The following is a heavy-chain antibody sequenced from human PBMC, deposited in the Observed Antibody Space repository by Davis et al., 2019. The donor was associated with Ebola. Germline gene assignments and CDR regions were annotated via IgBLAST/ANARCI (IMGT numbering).Heavy chain of an antibody. CDR3: ARDIRLYDSSGFGYFDY. V-gene: IGHV4-34*01. J-gene: IGHJ4*02. Sequence: SETLSLTCAVYGGSFSGYYWSWIRQPPGKGLEWIGEINHSGSTNYNPSLKSRVTISVDTSKNQFSLKLSSVTAADTAVYYCARDIRLYDSSGFGYFDYWGQGNLVTVSS. CDR1: GGSFSGYY. D-gene: IGHD3-22*01. CDR2: INHSGST.